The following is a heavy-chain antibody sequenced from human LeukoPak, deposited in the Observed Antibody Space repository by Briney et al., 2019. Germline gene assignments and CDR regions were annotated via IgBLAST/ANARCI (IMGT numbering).Heavy chain of an antibody. J-gene: IGHJ6*03. CDR3: ARRAYYCTNGVCHRRYYYYMDV. CDR2: MNPNSGNT. CDR1: GYTFTSYD. Sequence: ASVKVSCKASGYTFTSYDINWVRQATGQGLEWMGRMNPNSGNTGYAQKFQGRVTITRNTSISTAYMELSSLRSEDTAVYYCARRAYYCTNGVCHRRYYYYMDVWGKGTTVTVSS. D-gene: IGHD2-8*01. V-gene: IGHV1-8*03.